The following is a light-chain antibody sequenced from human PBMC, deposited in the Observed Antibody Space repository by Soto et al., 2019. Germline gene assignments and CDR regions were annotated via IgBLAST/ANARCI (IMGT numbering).Light chain of an antibody. V-gene: IGKV3-11*01. J-gene: IGKJ1*01. CDR2: DAS. CDR3: QQRSNWPPWT. CDR1: QSVSSY. Sequence: EIVLTQSPATLSLSPGERATLSCRASQSVSSYLAWYHQKPGQAPRLLIYDASNRATAIPARFSGSGSGADFSPTISSLEPEDFAVYYCQQRSNWPPWTFGQGTKVEIK.